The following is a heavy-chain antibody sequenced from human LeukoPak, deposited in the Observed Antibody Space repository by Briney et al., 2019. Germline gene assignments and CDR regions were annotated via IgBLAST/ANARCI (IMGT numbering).Heavy chain of an antibody. V-gene: IGHV3-23*01. CDR3: VPVLLWFGELLGFDY. D-gene: IGHD3-10*01. CDR1: GFTFSSYG. Sequence: GGSLRLSCAASGFTFSSYGMSWARQAPGKGLEWVSAISGSGGSTYYADSVKGRFTISRDNSKNTLYLQMNSLRAEDTAVYYCVPVLLWFGELLGFDYWGQGTLVTVSS. J-gene: IGHJ4*02. CDR2: ISGSGGST.